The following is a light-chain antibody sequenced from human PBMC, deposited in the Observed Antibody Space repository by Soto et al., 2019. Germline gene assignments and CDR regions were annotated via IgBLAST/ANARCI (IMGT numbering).Light chain of an antibody. CDR1: QTISSW. V-gene: IGKV1-5*03. J-gene: IGKJ1*01. CDR2: KAS. Sequence: DIQMTQSPSTLSGSVGDRVTITCRASQTISSWLALYQQKPGKAPKLLIYKASTLKSGVPSRFSGSGSGTEFTLTISSLQPDDFATYYCQHYNSYSEAFGKGTKVDIK. CDR3: QHYNSYSEA.